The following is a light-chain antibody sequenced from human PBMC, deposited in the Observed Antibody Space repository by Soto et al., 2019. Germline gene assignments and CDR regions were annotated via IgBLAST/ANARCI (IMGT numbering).Light chain of an antibody. CDR3: QQYGSSIQT. CDR2: GAS. V-gene: IGKV3-20*01. Sequence: ELVLTQFPGTLSFSPGARATLSCRASQSVGSNYLAWYQQRPGQPPNLLIFGASHRAPDIPDRFSGSVSGTDVTITISRLEPGDVEVYDGQQYGSSIQTFGQGTKVDIK. CDR1: QSVGSNY. J-gene: IGKJ1*01.